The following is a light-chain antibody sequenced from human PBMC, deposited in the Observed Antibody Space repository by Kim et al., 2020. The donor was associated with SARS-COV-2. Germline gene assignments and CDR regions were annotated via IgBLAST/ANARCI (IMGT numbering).Light chain of an antibody. CDR3: QQYYNWPPT. CDR2: GAS. J-gene: IGKJ1*01. V-gene: IGKV3D-15*01. CDR1: QYINSN. Sequence: ERVLTQSSASLSVSPEERVTLSCRSSQYINSNLAWYQHNPGQAPRLLIHGASTSAKGIPARFSGSGSGTAFHLTISSLQSEDFAVYSCQQYYNWPPTFGQGTKVDIK.